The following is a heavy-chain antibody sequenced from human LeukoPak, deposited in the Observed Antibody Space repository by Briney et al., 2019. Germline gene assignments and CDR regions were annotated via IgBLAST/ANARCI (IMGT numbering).Heavy chain of an antibody. Sequence: SETLSLTCTVSGVSISSSGYYWAWIRQPPGKGLEWIGTLYYSGSTYFKPALKSRVTISVDTSKNQFSLKLSSVTAADTAVYYCARGYCSGGSCYSNWFDPWGQGTLVTVSS. V-gene: IGHV4-39*07. CDR3: ARGYCSGGSCYSNWFDP. CDR1: GVSISSSGYY. CDR2: LYYSGST. J-gene: IGHJ5*02. D-gene: IGHD2-15*01.